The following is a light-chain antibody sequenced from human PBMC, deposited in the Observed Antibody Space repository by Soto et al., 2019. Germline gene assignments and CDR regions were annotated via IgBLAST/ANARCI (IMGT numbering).Light chain of an antibody. CDR2: GAS. CDR1: QSVSGN. CDR3: QQYNYRPPA. V-gene: IGKV3-15*01. J-gene: IGKJ5*01. Sequence: EIVMTQSPATLSVSPGERADLSCRASQSVSGNLAWYQQTPGQAPRLLIYGASTRATGIPARFSGSGFGTEFTLTISSLKSEDFAVYYCQQYNYRPPAFGQGTRLEMK.